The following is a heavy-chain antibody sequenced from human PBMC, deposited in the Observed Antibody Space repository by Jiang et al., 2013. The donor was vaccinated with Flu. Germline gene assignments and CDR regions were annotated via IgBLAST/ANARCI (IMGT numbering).Heavy chain of an antibody. D-gene: IGHD2-15*01. CDR3: ARTANCSGGSCSLALGY. V-gene: IGHV4-39*01. Sequence: TCTVSGGSISSSSYYWGWIRQPPGKGLEWIGSIYYSGSTYYNPSLKSRVTISVDTSKNQFSLKLSSVTAADTAVYYCARTANCSGGSCSLALGYWGQGTLVTVSS. J-gene: IGHJ4*02. CDR2: IYYSGST. CDR1: GGSISSSSYY.